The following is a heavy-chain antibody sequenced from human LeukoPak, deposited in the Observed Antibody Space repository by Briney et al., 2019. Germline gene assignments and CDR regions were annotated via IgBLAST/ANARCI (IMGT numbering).Heavy chain of an antibody. CDR3: ARDLGYGDYVFDY. J-gene: IGHJ4*02. V-gene: IGHV1-69*06. Sequence: GASVKVSCKASGGTFSSYAISWVRQAPGQGLEWMGGIIPIFGTANYAQKFQGRVTITADKSTSTAYMELSSLRSEDTAVYYCARDLGYGDYVFDYWGQGTLVTVSS. CDR1: GGTFSSYA. CDR2: IIPIFGTA. D-gene: IGHD4-17*01.